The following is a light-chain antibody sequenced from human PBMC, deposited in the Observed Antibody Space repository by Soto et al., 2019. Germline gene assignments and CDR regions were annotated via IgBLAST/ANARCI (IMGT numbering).Light chain of an antibody. CDR2: AAS. J-gene: IGKJ2*01. CDR3: QQSYTTHHT. V-gene: IGKV1-39*01. Sequence: DIQMTQSPSSLSASVGDRVTITCRASQSISSYLNWYQQKPGKAPKLLIYAASSLQSGVPSRFSGSGSGTDVTLTISSLQPEDFATYYCQQSYTTHHTFGQGTKLEIK. CDR1: QSISSY.